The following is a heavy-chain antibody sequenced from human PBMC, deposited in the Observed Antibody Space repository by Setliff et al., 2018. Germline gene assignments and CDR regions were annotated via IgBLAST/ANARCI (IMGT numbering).Heavy chain of an antibody. Sequence: SETLSLTCTVSGGSVGNSFYYWNWIRQPAGKGLELIGQIYSNGRTYYNPSLKSRLTISLDTSKNQFSLRLNSMTAADTAVYYCARGITSGGYWGQRFLYLDVWGRGTTVTVSS. CDR3: ARGITSGGYWGQRFLYLDV. CDR1: GGSVGNSFYY. CDR2: IYSNGRT. D-gene: IGHD3-22*01. J-gene: IGHJ6*03. V-gene: IGHV4-61*09.